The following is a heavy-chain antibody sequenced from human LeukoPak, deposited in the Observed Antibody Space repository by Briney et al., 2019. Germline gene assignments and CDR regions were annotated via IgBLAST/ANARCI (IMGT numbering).Heavy chain of an antibody. D-gene: IGHD2-2*01. CDR1: GFTFSSYA. V-gene: IGHV3-23*01. CDR3: AKLAFVVVVPAADY. J-gene: IGHJ4*02. CDR2: ISGSGGST. Sequence: AGGSLRLSCAASGFTFSSYAMSWVRQAPGKGLEWVSAISGSGGSTYYADSVKGRFTISRDNSKNTLYLQMNSLRAEDTAVYYCAKLAFVVVVPAADYWGQGTLVTVS.